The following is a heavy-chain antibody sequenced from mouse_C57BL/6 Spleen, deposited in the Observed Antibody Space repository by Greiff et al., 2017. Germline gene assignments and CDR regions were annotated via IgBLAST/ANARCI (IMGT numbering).Heavy chain of an antibody. CDR3: ARRGTLRGFAY. D-gene: IGHD6-1*01. V-gene: IGHV1-54*01. CDR1: GYAFTNYL. J-gene: IGHJ3*01. Sequence: VKLMESGAELVRPGTSVKVSCKASGYAFTNYLIEWVKQRPGQGLEWIGVINPGSGGTNYNEKFKGKATLTADKSSSTAYMQLSSLTSEDSAVYFCARRGTLRGFAYWGQGTLVTVSA. CDR2: INPGSGGT.